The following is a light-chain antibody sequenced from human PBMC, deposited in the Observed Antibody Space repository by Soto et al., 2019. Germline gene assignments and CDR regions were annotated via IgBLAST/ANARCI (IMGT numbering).Light chain of an antibody. CDR3: QQYTSYSAWT. Sequence: DLQMTQSPSTLSASVGDRVTITCRASQSISSWLAWYQQKPGKAPNLLIYKASTLESGVPSRFRGSGSGTEFTLTISSLQPDDFATYYCQQYTSYSAWTFGQGTKVEIK. CDR2: KAS. J-gene: IGKJ1*01. V-gene: IGKV1-5*03. CDR1: QSISSW.